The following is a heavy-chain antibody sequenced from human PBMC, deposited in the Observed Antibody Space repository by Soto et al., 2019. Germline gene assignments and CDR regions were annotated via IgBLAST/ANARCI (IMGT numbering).Heavy chain of an antibody. CDR3: AKWARQWLVTSDFNY. Sequence: VQLVESGGGVVQPGRSLRLSCAASGFTFSDYAMHWVRQAPGKGLEWVAVVFHDGRNTHYADSVKGRFTISRDSSKNTVSLEKTSLRAEDTAGYYCAKWARQWLVTSDFNYWGQGALVTVSS. J-gene: IGHJ4*02. D-gene: IGHD6-19*01. V-gene: IGHV3-30*18. CDR1: GFTFSDYA. CDR2: VFHDGRNT.